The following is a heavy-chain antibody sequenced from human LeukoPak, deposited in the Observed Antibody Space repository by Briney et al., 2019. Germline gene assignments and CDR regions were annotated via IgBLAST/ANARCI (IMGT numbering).Heavy chain of an antibody. V-gene: IGHV4-59*13. D-gene: IGHD3-22*01. J-gene: IGHJ4*02. CDR3: ARIDSSGYYPFNY. CDR2: IYYGGKT. CDR1: GGSFSTFY. Sequence: PSETLSLTCTVSGGSFSTFYWSWVRQPQGKGLEWIGYIYYGGKTQYNPSLKSRVTISRDTSKSQFSLSLTSVTTADTAVYFCARIDSSGYYPFNYWGQGMLVTVSS.